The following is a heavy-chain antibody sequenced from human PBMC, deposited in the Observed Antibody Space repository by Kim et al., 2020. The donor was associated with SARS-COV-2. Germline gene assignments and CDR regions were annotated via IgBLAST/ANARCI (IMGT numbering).Heavy chain of an antibody. CDR3: ARERSNYYDSSGYYSSHWFDP. Sequence: SETLSLTCTVSGGSISSGGYYWSWIRQHPGKGLEWIGYIYYSGSTYYNPSLKSRVTISVDTSKNQFSLKLSSVTAADTAVYYCARERSNYYDSSGYYSSHWFDPWGQGTLVTVSS. CDR2: IYYSGST. CDR1: GGSISSGGYY. V-gene: IGHV4-31*03. J-gene: IGHJ5*02. D-gene: IGHD3-22*01.